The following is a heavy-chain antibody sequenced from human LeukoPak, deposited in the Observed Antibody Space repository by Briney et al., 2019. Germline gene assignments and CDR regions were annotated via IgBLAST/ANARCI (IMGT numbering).Heavy chain of an antibody. D-gene: IGHD3-9*01. CDR2: IYYSGST. V-gene: IGHV4-39*07. CDR1: GGSLSSSSYY. Sequence: SETLSLTCTVSGGSLSSSSYYWGWIRQPPGKGLEWIGSIYYSGSTYYNPSLKSRVTISVDTSKNQFSLKLNSVTAADTAVYFCARDRWEGYDILTGNYYHYGMDVWGQGTTVTVSS. J-gene: IGHJ6*02. CDR3: ARDRWEGYDILTGNYYHYGMDV.